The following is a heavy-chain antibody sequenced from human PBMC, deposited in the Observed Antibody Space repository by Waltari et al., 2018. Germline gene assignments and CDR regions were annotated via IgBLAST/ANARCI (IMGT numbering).Heavy chain of an antibody. CDR3: ARKYYYGSGSYYYGPSHWFDP. CDR2: IYHSGST. CDR1: GYSISSGYY. Sequence: QVQLQESGPGLVKPSETLSLTCAVSGYSISSGYYWGWIRQPPGKGLEWIGSIYHSGSTYYTPSSKSRVTISVDTSKNQFSLKLSSVTAADTAVYYCARKYYYGSGSYYYGPSHWFDPWGQGTLVTVSS. V-gene: IGHV4-38-2*01. D-gene: IGHD3-10*01. J-gene: IGHJ5*02.